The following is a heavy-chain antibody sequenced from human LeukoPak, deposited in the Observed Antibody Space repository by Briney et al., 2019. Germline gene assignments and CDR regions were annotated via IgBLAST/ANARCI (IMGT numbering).Heavy chain of an antibody. CDR1: GVSISSSNSY. CDR3: ARVKDYGGKEFPDY. Sequence: PSETLSLTCTVSGVSISSSNSYWGWIRQPPGKGLEWIGSNYYSGNTYYNASLKSQVSISIDTSKNQFSLKLSSVTAADTAVYYCARVKDYGGKEFPDYWGQGTLVTVSS. V-gene: IGHV4-39*07. CDR2: NYYSGNT. J-gene: IGHJ4*02. D-gene: IGHD4-23*01.